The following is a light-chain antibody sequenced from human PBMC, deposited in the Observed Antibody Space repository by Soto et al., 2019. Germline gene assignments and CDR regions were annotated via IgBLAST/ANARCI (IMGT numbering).Light chain of an antibody. V-gene: IGKV3-20*01. J-gene: IGKJ2*01. CDR1: QSVSSTY. CDR2: GAS. Sequence: EIVLTQSPGTLSLSPGERATLSCRAGQSVSSTYLAWYQQKPGQAPRLLIYGASSRTTGIPYRFSGSGSWTDFTLIISILEPEDFAVYYWQQYANSPTYTLGQGTKLEIK. CDR3: QQYANSPTYT.